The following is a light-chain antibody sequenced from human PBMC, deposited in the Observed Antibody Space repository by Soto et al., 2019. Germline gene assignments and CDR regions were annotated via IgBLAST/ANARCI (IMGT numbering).Light chain of an antibody. V-gene: IGKV1-5*03. Sequence: DIQMTQSPSTLSASVGDRVTITCRASQSISSWLAWYQQKPGKAPKLLIYKASSLESGVPSRFSGSGSGTEFALTSSVLQHDDFATYYCQQYNTYSTFGQGTKVEIK. CDR1: QSISSW. CDR3: QQYNTYST. CDR2: KAS. J-gene: IGKJ1*01.